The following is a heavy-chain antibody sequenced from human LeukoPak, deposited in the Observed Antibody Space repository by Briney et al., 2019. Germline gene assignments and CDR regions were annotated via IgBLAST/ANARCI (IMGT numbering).Heavy chain of an antibody. Sequence: GESLKISCKGSGYTFTTYWIGWVRQMPGKGLEWMGIIYPGDSQSRYSPSFQGQVTFSADKSLSTAYLQWSSLKASDTAMYHCARRDYYGSGSYYDYWGQGTLVTVSS. D-gene: IGHD3-10*01. V-gene: IGHV5-51*01. CDR3: ARRDYYGSGSYYDY. CDR1: GYTFTTYW. CDR2: IYPGDSQS. J-gene: IGHJ4*02.